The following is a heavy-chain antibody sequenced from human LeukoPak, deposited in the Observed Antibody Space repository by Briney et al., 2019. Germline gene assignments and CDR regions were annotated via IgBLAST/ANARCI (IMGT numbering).Heavy chain of an antibody. D-gene: IGHD1-1*01. J-gene: IGHJ6*03. Sequence: SETLSLTCTLSGDSISSDDSFWIWIRQPAGKGLAWIGRISSSGSANYNPSLKRQVTISVDTSKKQFSLKLSSVTAADTAVYYCARGAVPSRRTRISIPRMDVWGKGTTVSVSS. V-gene: IGHV4-61*02. CDR2: ISSSGSA. CDR3: ARGAVPSRRTRISIPRMDV. CDR1: GDSISSDDSF.